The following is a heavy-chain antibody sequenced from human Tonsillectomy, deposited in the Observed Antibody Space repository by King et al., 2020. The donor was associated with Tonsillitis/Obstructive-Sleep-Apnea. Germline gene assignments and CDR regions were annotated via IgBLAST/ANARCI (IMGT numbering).Heavy chain of an antibody. CDR2: INPSGGST. D-gene: IGHD3-10*01. V-gene: IGHV1-46*01. CDR3: ARVGGSGSSYFDY. Sequence: QLVQSGAEVKKPGASVKVSCKASGYTFTSYYMHWVRQAPGQGLEWRGIINPSGGSTNYAQKFQGRVTMTRDTSTSTVYMELSSLTSEDTAVYYCARVGGSGSSYFDYWGQGTLVTVSS. J-gene: IGHJ4*02. CDR1: GYTFTSYY.